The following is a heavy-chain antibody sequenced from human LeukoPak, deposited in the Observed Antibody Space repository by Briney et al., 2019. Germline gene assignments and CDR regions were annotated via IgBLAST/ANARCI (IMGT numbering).Heavy chain of an antibody. V-gene: IGHV3-33*06. D-gene: IGHD4-11*01. CDR1: GFTFSSYG. J-gene: IGHJ4*02. Sequence: GGSLRLACTASGFTFSSYGMHWVRQAPGKGLEWVAVIWSDGSKKYYAESVKGRFIISRDNSKNTLYLQMTSLRPEDTAIYYCAKADYNDYAFDYWGQGTLVTVSS. CDR2: IWSDGSKK. CDR3: AKADYNDYAFDY.